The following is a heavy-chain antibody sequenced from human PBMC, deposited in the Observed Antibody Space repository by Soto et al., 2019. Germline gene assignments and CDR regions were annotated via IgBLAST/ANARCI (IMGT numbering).Heavy chain of an antibody. CDR2: ISNGDETT. D-gene: IGHD5-12*01. CDR1: GFIFTDYS. J-gene: IGHJ4*02. V-gene: IGHV3-11*01. Sequence: PGGSLRLSCAASGFIFTDYSMTWIRQAPGKGLEWVSYISNGDETTQYADSVKGRFTVSRDNAKKVLFLQMSSLRVDGTAVYYCAREPKRRAGYNFDSWGRGALVTVSS. CDR3: AREPKRRAGYNFDS.